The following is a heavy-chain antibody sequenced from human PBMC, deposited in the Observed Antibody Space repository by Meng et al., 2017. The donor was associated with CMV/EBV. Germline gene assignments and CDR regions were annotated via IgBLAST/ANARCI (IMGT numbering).Heavy chain of an antibody. Sequence: GSLRLSCAVYGGSFSGYYWGWTRQPPGKGLEWIGSIYHSGSTYYNPSLKSRVTISVDTSKNQFSLELSSVTAADTAVYYCARGWGGIGVVPAAMGIDYWGQGTLVTVSS. D-gene: IGHD2-2*01. V-gene: IGHV4-38-2*01. CDR2: IYHSGST. J-gene: IGHJ4*02. CDR1: GGSFSGYY. CDR3: ARGWGGIGVVPAAMGIDY.